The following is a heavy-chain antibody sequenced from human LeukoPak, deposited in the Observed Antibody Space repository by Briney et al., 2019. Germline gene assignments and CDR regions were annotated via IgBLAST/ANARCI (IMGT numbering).Heavy chain of an antibody. V-gene: IGHV4-30-4*08. J-gene: IGHJ6*03. CDR2: IYYSGST. CDR3: AIDTIFGVVPNYYYYYMDV. Sequence: SETLSLTCTVSGGSISSGDYYWSWIRQPPGKGLEWIGYIYYSGSTYYNPSLKSRVTISVDTSKNQFSLKLSSVTAADTAVYYCAIDTIFGVVPNYYYYYMDVWGKGTTVTVSS. D-gene: IGHD3-3*01. CDR1: GGSISSGDYY.